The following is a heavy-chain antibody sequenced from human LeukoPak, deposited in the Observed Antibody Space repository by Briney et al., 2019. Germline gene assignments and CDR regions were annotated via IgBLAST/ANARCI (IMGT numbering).Heavy chain of an antibody. D-gene: IGHD5-24*01. V-gene: IGHV4-38-2*02. Sequence: PSETLSLTCTVSGYSISSGYYWGWIRQPPGKGLEWIGSIYHSGSTYYNPSLKSRVTISVDTSKNQFSLKLSSITAADTAVYYCASGWLQHDYWGQGTLVTVSS. CDR2: IYHSGST. CDR1: GYSISSGYY. J-gene: IGHJ4*02. CDR3: ASGWLQHDY.